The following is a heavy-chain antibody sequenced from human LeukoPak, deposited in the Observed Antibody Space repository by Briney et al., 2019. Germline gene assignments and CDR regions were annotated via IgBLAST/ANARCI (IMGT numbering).Heavy chain of an antibody. D-gene: IGHD6-13*01. CDR2: LPPDGSYQ. J-gene: IGHJ4*02. CDR1: GLTFSDYT. CDR3: ARGLHDRSWYGAH. V-gene: IGHV3-30*04. Sequence: GRALRLSCAASGLTFSDYTMQWVRQAPGKGLEGVALLPPDGSYQYYADSLKGRFTISRDNFKNALYLQMNSLRLEDTAVYYCARGLHDRSWYGAHWGQGTLLSVSS.